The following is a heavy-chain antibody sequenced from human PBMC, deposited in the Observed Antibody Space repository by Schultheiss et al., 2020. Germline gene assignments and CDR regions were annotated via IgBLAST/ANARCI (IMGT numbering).Heavy chain of an antibody. J-gene: IGHJ4*02. CDR1: GFTFSSYA. Sequence: GGSLRLSCAASGFTFSSYAMSWVRQAPGKGLEWVGRIKSKTDGGTTDYAAPVKGRFTISRDDSKNTLYLQMNSLKTEDTAVYYCARGYGNYGAYYFDYWGQGTLVTGSS. V-gene: IGHV3-15*01. D-gene: IGHD1-7*01. CDR2: IKSKTDGGTT. CDR3: ARGYGNYGAYYFDY.